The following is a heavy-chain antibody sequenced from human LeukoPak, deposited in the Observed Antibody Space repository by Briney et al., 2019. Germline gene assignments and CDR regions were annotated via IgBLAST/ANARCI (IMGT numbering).Heavy chain of an antibody. CDR1: GFTVSSNY. CDR3: ARDGDGYNLDY. J-gene: IGHJ4*02. CDR2: ITSSGNYI. V-gene: IGHV3-21*01. Sequence: GGSLRLSCAASGFTVSSNYMSWVRQAPGMGPEWVSSITSSGNYIYYADSVKGRFTISRDNAKNSLYLQMNSLRAEDTAVYYCARDGDGYNLDYWGQGILVTVSS. D-gene: IGHD5-24*01.